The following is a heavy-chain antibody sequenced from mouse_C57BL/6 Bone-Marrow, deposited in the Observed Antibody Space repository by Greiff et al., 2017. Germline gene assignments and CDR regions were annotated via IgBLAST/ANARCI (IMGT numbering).Heavy chain of an antibody. V-gene: IGHV1-42*01. D-gene: IGHD2-4*01. CDR1: GYSFTGYY. Sequence: VQLKQSGPELVKPGASVKISCKASGYSFTGYYMNWVKQSPEKSLEWIGEINPSTGGTTYNQKFKAKATLTVDKSSSTAYMQLKSLTSEDSAVYYCAREITYFDYWGQGTTLTVSS. CDR3: AREITYFDY. J-gene: IGHJ2*01. CDR2: INPSTGGT.